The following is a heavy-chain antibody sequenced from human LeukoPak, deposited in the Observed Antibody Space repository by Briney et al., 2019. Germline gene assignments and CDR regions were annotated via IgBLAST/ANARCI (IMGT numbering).Heavy chain of an antibody. D-gene: IGHD3-3*01. V-gene: IGHV3-30*09. J-gene: IGHJ3*02. CDR2: ISYDGSNE. Sequence: PGGSLRLSCAASGFTFSHYAMHWVRQAPGKGLEWLSLISYDGSNEYYPDSVKGRFAISRDNSKNTLYLQMDSLRLEDTAVYYCVRERQGEWLYDAFDIWGQGTVVTVSS. CDR3: VRERQGEWLYDAFDI. CDR1: GFTFSHYA.